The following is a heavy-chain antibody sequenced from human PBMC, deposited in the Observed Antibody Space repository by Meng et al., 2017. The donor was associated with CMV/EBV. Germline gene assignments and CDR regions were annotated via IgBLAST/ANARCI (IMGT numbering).Heavy chain of an antibody. D-gene: IGHD1-1*01. V-gene: IGHV3-30*04. Sequence: GGSLRLAWAAAGFTFSSYAMHWVRQAPGKGLEWVAVISYDGSNKYYADSVKGRFTIARDNSKNTLYLPMHSLRAEDTAVYYCARFDGGYIGYHYYYYGMDVWGQGTTVTVSS. CDR3: ARFDGGYIGYHYYYYGMDV. CDR2: ISYDGSNK. J-gene: IGHJ6*02. CDR1: GFTFSSYA.